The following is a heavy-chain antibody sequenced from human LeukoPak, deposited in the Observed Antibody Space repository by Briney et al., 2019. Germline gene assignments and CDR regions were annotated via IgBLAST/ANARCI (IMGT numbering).Heavy chain of an antibody. Sequence: PSETLSLTCTVSGGSISSSSYYWGWIRQPPGKGLEWIGSIYYSGSTYYNPSLKSRVTISVDTSKNQFSLKLSSVTAADTAVYYCAGAQLGDLLSIHKQDSRGFDYWGQGTLVTVSS. CDR2: IYYSGST. CDR1: GGSISSSSYY. J-gene: IGHJ4*02. V-gene: IGHV4-39*07. CDR3: AGAQLGDLLSIHKQDSRGFDY. D-gene: IGHD1-1*01.